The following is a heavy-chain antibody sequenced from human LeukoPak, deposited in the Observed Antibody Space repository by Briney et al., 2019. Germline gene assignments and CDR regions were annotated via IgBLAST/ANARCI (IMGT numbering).Heavy chain of an antibody. CDR2: IRQDGSEK. V-gene: IGHV3-7*01. D-gene: IGHD5-24*01. CDR1: GLTFSSYW. Sequence: GGSLRLSCAASGLTFSSYWMSWVREAPGKGLEWVASIRQDGSEKYYVDPVKGRFTISRDNAKNSLYLQMNSLRAEDTAVYYCATLDGYNPRYWGQGTLVTVSS. J-gene: IGHJ4*02. CDR3: ATLDGYNPRY.